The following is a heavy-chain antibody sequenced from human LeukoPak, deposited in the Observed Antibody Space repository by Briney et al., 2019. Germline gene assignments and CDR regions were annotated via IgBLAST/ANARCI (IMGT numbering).Heavy chain of an antibody. CDR3: ARVSGSYSGGYMDV. Sequence: ASVKVSCKVSGYTLTELSMHWVRQAPGKGLEWMGGFDPEENETIYAQNFQGRVTMTRNTSISTAYMELSSLRSEDTAVYYCARVSGSYSGGYMDVWGKGTTVTISS. J-gene: IGHJ6*03. CDR2: FDPEENET. D-gene: IGHD1-26*01. V-gene: IGHV1-24*01. CDR1: GYTLTELS.